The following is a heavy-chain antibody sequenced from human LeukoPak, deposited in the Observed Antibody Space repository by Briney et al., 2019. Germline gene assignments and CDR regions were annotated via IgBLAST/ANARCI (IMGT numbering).Heavy chain of an antibody. CDR1: VYTFTVCY. CDR2: ININSGGT. V-gene: IGHV1-2*02. J-gene: IGHJ5*02. Sequence: PSVKLSCNASVYTFTVCYMYWERDPPGQGNGLMGCININSGGTNYTQKSQGRVTMTRDTSISTAYMELSRLRSDDAAVYYCASRPYCSDGGCYYCWFDPWGQGTLVTVSS. D-gene: IGHD2-15*01. CDR3: ASRPYCSDGGCYYCWFDP.